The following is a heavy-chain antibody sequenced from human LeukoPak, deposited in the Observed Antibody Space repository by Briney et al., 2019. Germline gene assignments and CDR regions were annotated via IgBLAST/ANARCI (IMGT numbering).Heavy chain of an antibody. D-gene: IGHD3-10*01. CDR1: GGTFSSYA. CDR3: ARGGSGAPTLNYYYYGMDV. J-gene: IGHJ6*02. Sequence: GASVKVSFKASGGTFSSYAIGWVRQAPGQGLEWMGRIIPILGIANYAQKFQGRVTITADKSTSTAYMELSSLRSEDTAVYYCARGGSGAPTLNYYYYGMDVWGQGTTVTVSS. V-gene: IGHV1-69*04. CDR2: IIPILGIA.